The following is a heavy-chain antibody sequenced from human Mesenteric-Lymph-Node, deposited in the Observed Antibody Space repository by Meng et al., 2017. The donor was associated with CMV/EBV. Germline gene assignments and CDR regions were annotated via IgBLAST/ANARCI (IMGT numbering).Heavy chain of an antibody. D-gene: IGHD6-13*01. CDR1: GFSLSTSGVG. J-gene: IGHJ4*02. CDR2: IYWDDDK. V-gene: IGHV2-5*02. CDR3: AHSSGIAAAGPFYFDY. Sequence: QITRWESGGTPGKPTQTLTLTCTFSGFSLSTSGVGVGWIRQPPGKALEWLALIYWDDDKRYSPSLKSRLTITKDTSKNQVVLTMTNMDPVDTATYYCAHSSGIAAAGPFYFDYWGQGTLVTVSS.